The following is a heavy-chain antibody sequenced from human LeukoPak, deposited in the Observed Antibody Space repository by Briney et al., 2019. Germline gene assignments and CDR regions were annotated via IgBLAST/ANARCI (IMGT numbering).Heavy chain of an antibody. D-gene: IGHD6-6*01. CDR1: GFTFNNHW. CDR2: IKTDGSEK. Sequence: GGSLRLSCVVSGFTFNNHWMSWVRQAPGKGPEWVTTIKTDGSEKYYVDSVEGRFTISRDNAKSSVYLQMHNLRVEDTATYFCARVVLDHFWGRGTLVTVSS. V-gene: IGHV3-7*01. J-gene: IGHJ4*02. CDR3: ARVVLDHF.